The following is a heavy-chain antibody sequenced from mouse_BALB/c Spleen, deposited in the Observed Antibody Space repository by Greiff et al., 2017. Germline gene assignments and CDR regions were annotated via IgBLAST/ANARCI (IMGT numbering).Heavy chain of an antibody. D-gene: IGHD2-5*01. CDR1: GFTFTDYY. Sequence: EVKLMESGGGLVQPGGSLRLSCATSGFTFTDYYMSWVRQPPGKALEWLGFIRNKANGYTTEYSASVKGRFTISRDNSQSILYLQMNTLRAEDSATYYCAREDPPSNSFAYWGQGTLVTVSA. CDR2: IRNKANGYTT. CDR3: AREDPPSNSFAY. V-gene: IGHV7-3*02. J-gene: IGHJ3*01.